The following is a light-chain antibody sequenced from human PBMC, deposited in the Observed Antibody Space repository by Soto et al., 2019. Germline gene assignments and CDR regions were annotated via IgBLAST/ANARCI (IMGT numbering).Light chain of an antibody. CDR1: QDISSN. J-gene: IGKJ1*01. CDR2: GAS. Sequence: EIVITQSPATLSVSPGERGTLSCRASQDISSNLALYQQKPGQTPRLLIHGASTRATGIPARFSGSGSGTRFTLTIASLQSEDFAVYYCQQYDNWPRTFGQGTKVDIK. CDR3: QQYDNWPRT. V-gene: IGKV3-15*01.